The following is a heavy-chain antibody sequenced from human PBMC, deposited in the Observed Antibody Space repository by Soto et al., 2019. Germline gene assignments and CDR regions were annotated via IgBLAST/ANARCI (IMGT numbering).Heavy chain of an antibody. Sequence: GESLKISCKGSGYSFTRYWIGWVRQMPGKGLEWMGIIFPGDSDTRYSPSFQGQVTISADTSISATYLQWSSLRASDTAMYYCMTGASMTPDYWGQGTLVTVSS. J-gene: IGHJ4*02. V-gene: IGHV5-51*01. CDR3: MTGASMTPDY. CDR2: IFPGDSDT. CDR1: GYSFTRYW. D-gene: IGHD3-9*01.